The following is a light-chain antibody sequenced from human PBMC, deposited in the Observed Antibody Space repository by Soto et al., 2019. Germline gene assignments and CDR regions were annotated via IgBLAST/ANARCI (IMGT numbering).Light chain of an antibody. CDR3: QSFDGNLSGYV. Sequence: QAVVTQPPSVSGAPGQRVTISCTGSSSNIGAGYGVHWYQQVPGTAPKLLIYANDNRPSGVPDRFSGSRSGASAALAITGLQPGDEADYYCQSFDGNLSGYVFGTGTKLTVL. J-gene: IGLJ1*01. CDR1: SSNIGAGYG. CDR2: AND. V-gene: IGLV1-40*03.